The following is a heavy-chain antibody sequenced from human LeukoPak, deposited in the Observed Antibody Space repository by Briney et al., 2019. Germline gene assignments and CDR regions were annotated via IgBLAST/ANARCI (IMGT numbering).Heavy chain of an antibody. D-gene: IGHD6-13*01. J-gene: IGHJ6*02. V-gene: IGHV3-11*01. CDR2: ISSSGSTI. CDR3: ARVGVSSIAAAGAYYYYGMDV. Sequence: GVLRLSCAASGFTFSDYYMSWIRQAPGKGLEWVSYISSSGSTIYYADSVKGRFTISRDNAKNSLYLQMNSLRAEDTAVYYCARVGVSSIAAAGAYYYYGMDVWGQGTTVTVSS. CDR1: GFTFSDYY.